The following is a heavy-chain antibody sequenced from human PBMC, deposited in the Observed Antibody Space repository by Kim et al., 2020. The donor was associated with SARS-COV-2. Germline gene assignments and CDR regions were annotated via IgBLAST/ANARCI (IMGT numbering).Heavy chain of an antibody. CDR1: GYTFTGYY. CDR3: ARELITMVRGVRDSLGY. J-gene: IGHJ4*02. CDR2: INPNSGGT. D-gene: IGHD3-10*01. V-gene: IGHV1-2*02. Sequence: ASVKVSCKASGYTFTGYYMHWVRQAPGQGLEWMGWINPNSGGTNYAQKFQGRVTMTRDTSISTAYMELSRLRSDDTAVYYCARELITMVRGVRDSLGYGGQGTLVTVS.